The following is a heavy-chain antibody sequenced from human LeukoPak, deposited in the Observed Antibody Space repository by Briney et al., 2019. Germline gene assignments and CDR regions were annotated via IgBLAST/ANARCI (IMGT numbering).Heavy chain of an antibody. J-gene: IGHJ2*01. CDR3: ARLTGSPYPRFDL. CDR1: GGSISSSNW. Sequence: SETLSLTCAVSGGSISSSNWWSWVRQPPGKGLEWIGEIYHSGSTNYNPSLKSRVTISVDKSKNQFSLKLSSVTAADTAVYYCARLTGSPYPRFDLWGRGTLVTVSS. V-gene: IGHV4-4*02. D-gene: IGHD7-27*01. CDR2: IYHSGST.